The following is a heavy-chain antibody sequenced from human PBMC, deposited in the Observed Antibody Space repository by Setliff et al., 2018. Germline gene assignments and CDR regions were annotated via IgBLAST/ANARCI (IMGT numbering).Heavy chain of an antibody. V-gene: IGHV5-51*01. J-gene: IGHJ4*02. CDR2: IYPGDSDT. D-gene: IGHD4-17*01. CDR1: GYSFTSYW. Sequence: GESLTLSCKGSGYSFTSYWIGWVRQMPGKGLEWMGIIYPGDSDTRYSPSFQGQVTISADKSISTAYLQWSSLKASDTAMYYCARHTVEPGFDYWGQGTRVTVSS. CDR3: ARHTVEPGFDY.